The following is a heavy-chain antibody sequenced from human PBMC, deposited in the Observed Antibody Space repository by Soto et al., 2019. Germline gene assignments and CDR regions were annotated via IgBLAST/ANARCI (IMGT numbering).Heavy chain of an antibody. Sequence: QLQLQESGPGLVKPSETLSLTCTVSGGSISSSSYYWGWIRQPPGKGLEWIGSIYYSGSTYYNPSLKSRVTISVDTSKNQFSLKLSSVTAADTAVYYCARRLGSDFWSRYYTYGTDVWGQGTTVTVSS. CDR3: ARRLGSDFWSRYYTYGTDV. J-gene: IGHJ6*02. CDR1: GGSISSSSYY. D-gene: IGHD3-3*01. V-gene: IGHV4-39*01. CDR2: IYYSGST.